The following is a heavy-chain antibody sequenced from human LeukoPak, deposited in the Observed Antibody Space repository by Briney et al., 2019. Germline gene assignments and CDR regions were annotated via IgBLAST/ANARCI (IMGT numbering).Heavy chain of an antibody. Sequence: SETLSLTCTVSGGSISSYYWSWIRQPPGKGLEWIGYIYYSGSTYYNPSLKSRVTISVDTSKNQFSLKLSSVTAADTAVYYCAREASDAFDIWGQGTMVTVSS. J-gene: IGHJ3*02. CDR2: IYYSGST. CDR1: GGSISSYY. V-gene: IGHV4-59*12. CDR3: AREASDAFDI.